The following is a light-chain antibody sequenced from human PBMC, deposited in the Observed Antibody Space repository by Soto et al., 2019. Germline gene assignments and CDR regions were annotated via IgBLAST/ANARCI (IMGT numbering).Light chain of an antibody. CDR1: SNDIGGYNS. Sequence: QSALTQPPSASGSPGQSVTISCTGTSNDIGGYNSVSWYQQHPGKAPKLMISDVSKRPSGVPDRFSGSKSGNTASLAVSGLQADDEADYYCSSYAGTNTVVFGGGTKLTLL. J-gene: IGLJ2*01. CDR3: SSYAGTNTVV. CDR2: DVS. V-gene: IGLV2-8*01.